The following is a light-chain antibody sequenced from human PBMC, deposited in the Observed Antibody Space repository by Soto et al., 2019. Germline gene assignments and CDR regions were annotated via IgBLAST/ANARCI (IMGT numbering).Light chain of an antibody. CDR1: SSDVGGYNY. CDR3: SSHAGIINVV. CDR2: EVT. J-gene: IGLJ3*02. V-gene: IGLV2-8*01. Sequence: QSVLTQPPSASGSPGQSVTISCTGTSSDVGGYNYVSWYQQHPGKAPKLIIYEVTKRPSGVPDRFSGSKSGNTASLTVSGLLAADEADYYCSSHAGIINVVFGGGTQLTVL.